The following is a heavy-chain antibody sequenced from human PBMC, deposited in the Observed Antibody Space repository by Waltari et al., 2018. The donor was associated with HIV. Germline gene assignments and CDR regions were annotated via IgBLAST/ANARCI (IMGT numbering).Heavy chain of an antibody. Sequence: QVQLVQSGAEVKKPGSSVKVSCKASGGTFSSYAISWVRQAPGQGLEWMGGIIPIFGTANYAQKFQGRVTITADESTSTAYMELSSLRSEDTAVYYCARDRRRYNWNPSLEGWFDPWGQGTLVTVSS. CDR2: IIPIFGTA. V-gene: IGHV1-69*01. J-gene: IGHJ5*02. D-gene: IGHD1-20*01. CDR1: GGTFSSYA. CDR3: ARDRRRYNWNPSLEGWFDP.